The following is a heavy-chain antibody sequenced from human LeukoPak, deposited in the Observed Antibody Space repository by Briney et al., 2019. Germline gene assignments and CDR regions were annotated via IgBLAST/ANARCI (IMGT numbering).Heavy chain of an antibody. D-gene: IGHD1-26*01. CDR2: MNPNSGNT. CDR3: ARGPSGIVAPFYYYYGMDV. CDR1: GYTFTSYD. V-gene: IGHV1-8*01. Sequence: ASVKVSCKASGYTFTSYDINWVRQATGQGLEWMGWMNPNSGNTGYAQKFQGRVTMTRNTSISTAYMELSSLRSEDTAVYYCARGPSGIVAPFYYYYGMDVWGQGTTVTVSS. J-gene: IGHJ6*02.